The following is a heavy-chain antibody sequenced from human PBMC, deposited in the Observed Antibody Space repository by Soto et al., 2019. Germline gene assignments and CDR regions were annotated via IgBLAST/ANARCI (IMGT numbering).Heavy chain of an antibody. V-gene: IGHV1-69*06. CDR3: ASGSAMGADH. CDR1: GVTSSTHT. Sequence: SVKVSCKASGVTSSTHTITWVRQAPGQGLEWMGGIIPLFGTGHKAQKFQGRITIIADKSTSTAYMELSSLRSEDTAVYFCASGSAMGADHWGQGTLVTVSS. CDR2: IIPLFGTG. J-gene: IGHJ5*02. D-gene: IGHD5-18*01.